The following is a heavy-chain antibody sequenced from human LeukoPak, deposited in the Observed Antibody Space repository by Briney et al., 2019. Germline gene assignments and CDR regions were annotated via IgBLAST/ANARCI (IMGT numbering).Heavy chain of an antibody. CDR1: GFTFRSYA. V-gene: IGHV3-23*01. D-gene: IGHD6-25*01. Sequence: GGSLRLSCAASGFTFRSYAMNWVRQAPGKGLEWVAAISGSGATTYSARSVKGRFPISRDNYKHSLYLQMNSLRGEDTAVYYCAKSISESFYDGIDVWGRGTTVALSS. CDR2: ISGSGATT. CDR3: AKSISESFYDGIDV. J-gene: IGHJ6*02.